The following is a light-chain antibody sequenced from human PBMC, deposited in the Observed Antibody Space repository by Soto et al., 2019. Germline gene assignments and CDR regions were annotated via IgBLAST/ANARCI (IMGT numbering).Light chain of an antibody. CDR2: DVR. CDR1: SSDVGGYNY. CDR3: PSYTISSTLYV. J-gene: IGLJ1*01. Sequence: QSALTQPASVSGSPGQSITISCTGTSSDVGGYNYVSWYQQHPGKAPKLMIYDVRNRASGASNRFSGSKSGNTASLTIYGLLAEDEADYYCPSYTISSTLYVFGNGTKLTVL. V-gene: IGLV2-14*01.